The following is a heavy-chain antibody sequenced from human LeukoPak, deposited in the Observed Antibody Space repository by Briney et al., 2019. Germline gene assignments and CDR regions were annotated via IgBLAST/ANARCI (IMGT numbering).Heavy chain of an antibody. CDR3: ARDRQHRYGSDLAH. CDR1: GGSIHTYN. V-gene: IGHV4-4*07. CDR2: NNFAGRG. J-gene: IGHJ4*02. Sequence: SESLSLTCTVSGGSIHTYNWMWIRQPAGKGLEFIGRNNFAGRGYYNPSLKSRVTISVDSPGNHFSLELTSVTAADPAVYYCARDRQHRYGSDLAHWGQGILVTVSS. D-gene: IGHD3-10*01.